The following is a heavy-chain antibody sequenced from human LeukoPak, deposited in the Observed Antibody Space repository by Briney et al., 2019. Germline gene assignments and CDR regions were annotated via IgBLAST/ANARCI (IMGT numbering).Heavy chain of an antibody. D-gene: IGHD2-15*01. Sequence: GGSLRLSCAASGFTFSSYGMHWVRQAPGKGLEWVAVISYDGSNKYYADSVKGRFTISRDNSKNTLYLQMNSLRAEDTAVYYCAKDDCSGGSCYSGNYYYYYYMDVWGKGTTVTVSS. CDR3: AKDDCSGGSCYSGNYYYYYYMDV. V-gene: IGHV3-30*18. J-gene: IGHJ6*03. CDR1: GFTFSSYG. CDR2: ISYDGSNK.